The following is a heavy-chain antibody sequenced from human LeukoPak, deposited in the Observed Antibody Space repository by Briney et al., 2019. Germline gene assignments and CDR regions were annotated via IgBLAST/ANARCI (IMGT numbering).Heavy chain of an antibody. Sequence: GGSLRLSCAASGFTFSSYSMNWVRQAPGKGLEWVSSISSSSSSIYYADSVKGRFTISRDNAKNSLYLQMNSLRAEDTAVYYCAREGITGTRAFDIWGQGTMVTVSS. V-gene: IGHV3-21*01. CDR3: AREGITGTRAFDI. CDR1: GFTFSSYS. J-gene: IGHJ3*02. CDR2: ISSSSSSI. D-gene: IGHD1-20*01.